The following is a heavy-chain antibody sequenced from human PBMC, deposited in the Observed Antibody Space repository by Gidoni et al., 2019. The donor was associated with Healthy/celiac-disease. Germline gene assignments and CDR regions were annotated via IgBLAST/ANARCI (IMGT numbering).Heavy chain of an antibody. Sequence: LQLQESGPGLVKPSETLSLTCTVSGGSSSCSSYDWGWILQPPGKGLGWIGSIYYSGSTYYNPSLKSRVTISVDTSKNQFSLKLSSVTAAETAVYYCARLGGSLRPAWGQGTLVTVAS. CDR1: GGSSSCSSYD. J-gene: IGHJ5*02. CDR2: IYYSGST. CDR3: ARLGGSLRPA. D-gene: IGHD5-12*01. V-gene: IGHV4-39*01.